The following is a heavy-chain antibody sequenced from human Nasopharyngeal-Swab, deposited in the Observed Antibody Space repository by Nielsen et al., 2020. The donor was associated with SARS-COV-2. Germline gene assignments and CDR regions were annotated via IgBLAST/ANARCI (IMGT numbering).Heavy chain of an antibody. J-gene: IGHJ4*02. CDR3: AKDQGSYYDY. Sequence: GSLRLSCAASGFTFSSYAMSWVRQAPGKGLEWVSVIYSGGSSTYYADSMKGRFTISRDNSKNTLYLQMNSLRAEDTAVYYCAKDQGSYYDYWGQGTLVTVSS. V-gene: IGHV3-23*03. CDR2: IYSGGSST. D-gene: IGHD1-26*01. CDR1: GFTFSSYA.